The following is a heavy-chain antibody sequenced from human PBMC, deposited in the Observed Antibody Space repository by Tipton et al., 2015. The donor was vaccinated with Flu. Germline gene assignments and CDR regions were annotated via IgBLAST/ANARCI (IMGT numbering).Heavy chain of an antibody. J-gene: IGHJ4*02. CDR3: ARHFYDSSGYYCLDY. CDR2: IHHTGST. V-gene: IGHV4-59*08. D-gene: IGHD3-22*01. CDR1: TGSVSGYY. Sequence: TLSLTCDVSTGSVSGYYWSWIRQSPKRGLEWIGYIHHTGSTNYNPSLKSRVSMSVDTSKNQLSLKMTSLTAADTAVYYCARHFYDSSGYYCLDYWGQGLLVTVSS.